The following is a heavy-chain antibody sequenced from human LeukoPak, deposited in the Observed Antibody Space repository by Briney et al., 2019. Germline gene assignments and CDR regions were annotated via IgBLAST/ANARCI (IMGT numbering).Heavy chain of an antibody. V-gene: IGHV4-39*07. Sequence: RSETLSLTCSVSGGSISSSSYYWGWIRQPPGKGLEWIGSFYYSGNTYYNPSLKSRVTLSVDTSKNQFSLKLNSVTAADTAVYFCAREPPGIDDAFDIWGQGTMVTVSS. CDR3: AREPPGIDDAFDI. CDR1: GGSISSSSYY. D-gene: IGHD2-15*01. CDR2: FYYSGNT. J-gene: IGHJ3*02.